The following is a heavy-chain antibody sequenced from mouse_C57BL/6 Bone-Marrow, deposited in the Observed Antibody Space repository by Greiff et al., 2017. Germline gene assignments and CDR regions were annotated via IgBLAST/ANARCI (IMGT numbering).Heavy chain of an antibody. CDR2: IDPEDGDT. CDR3: TTYDYDEGYYFDY. Sequence: VQLQQSGAELVRPGASVKLSCTASGFNIKDYYMHWVKQRPEQGLEWIGRIDPEDGDTEYAPKFPGKATMTADTSSNAAYLQLSSLTSEDTAVYYCTTYDYDEGYYFDYWGQGTTLTVSS. J-gene: IGHJ2*01. D-gene: IGHD2-4*01. CDR1: GFNIKDYY. V-gene: IGHV14-1*01.